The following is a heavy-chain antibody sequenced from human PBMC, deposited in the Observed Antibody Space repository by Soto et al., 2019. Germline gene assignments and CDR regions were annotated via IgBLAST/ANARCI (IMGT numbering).Heavy chain of an antibody. J-gene: IGHJ5*02. CDR3: AKEGHSSGLGNYLCWFDP. CDR2: ISNDGSGT. V-gene: IGHV3-30*18. D-gene: IGHD3-10*01. CDR1: GFTFRSYG. Sequence: QVQLVESGGGVAQPGTSLRLSCAASGFTFRSYGMHWVRQAPGKGLEWVAVISNDGSGTNYADSVKGRFTISRDNSKNTVYLQMNNLGAEDSALYHCAKEGHSSGLGNYLCWFDPWGQGTLVTVSP.